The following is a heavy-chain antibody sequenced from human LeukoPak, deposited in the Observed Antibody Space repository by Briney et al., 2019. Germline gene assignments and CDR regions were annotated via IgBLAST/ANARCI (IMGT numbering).Heavy chain of an antibody. V-gene: IGHV1-69*02. CDR3: AVGGSSWYYFDY. D-gene: IGHD6-13*01. CDR2: IIPILGIA. Sequence: GASVTVSCKASGGTFSSYTISWVRQAPGQGLEWMGRIIPILGIANYAQKFQGRVTITADKSTSTAYMELSSLRSEDTAVYYCAVGGSSWYYFDYWGQGTLVTVSS. J-gene: IGHJ4*02. CDR1: GGTFSSYT.